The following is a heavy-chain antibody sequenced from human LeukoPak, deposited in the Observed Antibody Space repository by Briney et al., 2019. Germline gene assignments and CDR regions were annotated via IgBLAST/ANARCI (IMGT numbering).Heavy chain of an antibody. J-gene: IGHJ4*02. CDR3: AKGRAYRVYASSDS. V-gene: IGHV3-23*01. Sequence: GGSLRLSCAASGFSFGSYAMSWVRQAPGEGLEWVSGISGSGGSTYYSDSVKGRFTISRDNSNNTAFLQMNSLRGDDTAVYFCAKGRAYRVYASSDSWGQGTLVTVSS. CDR1: GFSFGSYA. CDR2: ISGSGGST. D-gene: IGHD2-8*01.